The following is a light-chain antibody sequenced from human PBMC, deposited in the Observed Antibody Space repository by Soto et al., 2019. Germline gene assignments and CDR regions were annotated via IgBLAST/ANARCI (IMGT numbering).Light chain of an antibody. CDR2: DAS. J-gene: IGKJ1*01. V-gene: IGKV3-20*01. CDR3: HQFGYSPRT. CDR1: QSVSSY. Sequence: EIVLTQSPATLSLSPGERATLSCRASQSVSSYLAWYQQKPGQAPSLLIYDASSRATGIPDRFSGGGSGTDFTLAIRRLEPEDFAVYYCHQFGYSPRTFGQGTKVDI.